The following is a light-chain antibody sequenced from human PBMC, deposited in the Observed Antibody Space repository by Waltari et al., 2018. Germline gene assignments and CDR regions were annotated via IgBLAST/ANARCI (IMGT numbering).Light chain of an antibody. CDR3: QHYVRLPAT. CDR2: GAS. CDR1: QSVSRS. V-gene: IGKV3-20*01. J-gene: IGKJ1*01. Sequence: IVLTQSPGPLSLSPGERATLPCRASQSVSRSLAWYQQKPGQAPKLLIYGASTRATGIPDRFTGSGSGTDFSLTISSLEPEDFAIYFCQHYVRLPATFGQRTKVEIK.